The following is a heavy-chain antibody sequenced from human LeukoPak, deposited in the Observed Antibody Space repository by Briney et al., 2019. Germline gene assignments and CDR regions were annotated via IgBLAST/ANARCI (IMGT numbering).Heavy chain of an antibody. V-gene: IGHV3-48*01. CDR2: ISSSSSAI. J-gene: IGHJ3*02. Sequence: GGSLRLSCAASGFTFSSYAMNWVRQAPGKGLEWVSYISSSSSAIYYADSVKGRFTISRDNAKNSLYLQMNSPRAEDTAVYYCARAFCSGGTCYGAFDIWGQGTMVTVSS. CDR3: ARAFCSGGTCYGAFDI. CDR1: GFTFSSYA. D-gene: IGHD2-15*01.